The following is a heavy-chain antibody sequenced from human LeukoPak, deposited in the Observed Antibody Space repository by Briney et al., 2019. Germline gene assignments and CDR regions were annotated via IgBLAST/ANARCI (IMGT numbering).Heavy chain of an antibody. CDR3: AAFGNADY. J-gene: IGHJ4*02. CDR1: GFTFSSYG. D-gene: IGHD4-23*01. V-gene: IGHV3-30*03. Sequence: GRSLRLSCAASGFTFSSYGMHWVRQAPGKGLEWVAVISYDGSNKYYADSVKGRFTISRDNPKNTLYLQMNSLRAEDTAVYYCAAFGNADYWGQGTLVTVSS. CDR2: ISYDGSNK.